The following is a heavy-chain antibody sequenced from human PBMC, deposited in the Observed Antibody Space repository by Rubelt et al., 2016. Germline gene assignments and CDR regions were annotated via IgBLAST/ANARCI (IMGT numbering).Heavy chain of an antibody. J-gene: IGHJ4*02. D-gene: IGHD3-22*01. CDR3: ARRSYDSSGYEYFDY. Sequence: QLQLQESGPGLVKPSETLSLTCTVSGGSISVSTYYWGWIRQPPGKGLEWIGSIYYSGCTYYNPSLKIRVTISVDTSKNQFSLKLSSVTAADTAVYYCARRSYDSSGYEYFDYWGQGTLVTVSS. CDR1: GGSISVSTYY. CDR2: IYYSGCT. V-gene: IGHV4-39*07.